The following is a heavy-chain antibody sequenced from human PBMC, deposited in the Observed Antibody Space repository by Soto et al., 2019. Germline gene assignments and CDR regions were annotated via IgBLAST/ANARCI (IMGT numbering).Heavy chain of an antibody. Sequence: PSETLSLTCTVSGGSISSGGYYWSWIRQHPGKGLEWIGYIYYSGSTNYNPSLKSRVTISVDTSKNQFSLKLSSVTAADTAVYYCASYDPALYYYGMDVWGQGTTVTVSS. CDR3: ASYDPALYYYGMDV. CDR2: IYYSGST. CDR1: GGSISSGGYY. D-gene: IGHD5-12*01. J-gene: IGHJ6*02. V-gene: IGHV4-61*08.